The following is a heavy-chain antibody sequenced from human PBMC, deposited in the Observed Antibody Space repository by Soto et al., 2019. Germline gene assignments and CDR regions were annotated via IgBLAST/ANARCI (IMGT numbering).Heavy chain of an antibody. CDR3: AKGEDYDFWSGYYRYYFDY. D-gene: IGHD3-3*01. Sequence: GGSLRLSCAASGFTFSSYAMSWVRQAPGKGLEWVSAISGSGGSTYYADSVKGRFTISRDNSKNTLYLQMNSLRAEDTAVYYCAKGEDYDFWSGYYRYYFDYWGQGTLVTVSS. CDR1: GFTFSSYA. J-gene: IGHJ4*02. CDR2: ISGSGGST. V-gene: IGHV3-23*01.